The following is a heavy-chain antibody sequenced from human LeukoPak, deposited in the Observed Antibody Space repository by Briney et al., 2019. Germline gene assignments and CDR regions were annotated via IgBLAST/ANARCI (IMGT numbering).Heavy chain of an antibody. CDR2: IDYSGGDT. D-gene: IGHD2-21*02. CDR1: GFTLSSYE. CDR3: ARSKRRGDLLDY. J-gene: IGHJ4*02. Sequence: GGSLRLSCTASGFTLSSYEMSWIRQAPGKGLEWVSSIDYSGGDTHYADSVKGRFTISRDNSKNTLYLQLSSLRGDDTALYYCARSKRRGDLLDYWGQGILVTVSS. V-gene: IGHV3-23*01.